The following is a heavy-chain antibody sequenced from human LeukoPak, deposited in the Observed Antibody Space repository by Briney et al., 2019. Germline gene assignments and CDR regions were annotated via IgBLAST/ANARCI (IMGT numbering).Heavy chain of an antibody. V-gene: IGHV1-69*01. J-gene: IGHJ4*02. CDR2: IIPIFGTA. D-gene: IGHD3-10*01. CDR3: ARAGYYGSGSYYIFDY. CDR1: GGTFSSYA. Sequence: GASVKVSCKASGGTFSSYASSWVRQAPGQGLEWMGGIIPIFGTANYAQKFQGRVTITADESTSTAYMELSSLRSEDTAVSYCARAGYYGSGSYYIFDYWGQGTLVTVSS.